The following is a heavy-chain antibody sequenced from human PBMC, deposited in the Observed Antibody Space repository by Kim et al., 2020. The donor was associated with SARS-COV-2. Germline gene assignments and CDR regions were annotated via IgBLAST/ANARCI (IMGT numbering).Heavy chain of an antibody. D-gene: IGHD2-15*01. Sequence: SETLSLTCTASGYPISSGYYWGWIRQPPGKVLEWTASIYHSGSTDYNPSLKNRVTISLDISKNQFSLRLNSVTAADTAVYYCAREGRCCSGGSCFHWGQGTLGAVSS. CDR2: IYHSGST. V-gene: IGHV4-38-2*02. CDR3: AREGRCCSGGSCFH. J-gene: IGHJ4*02. CDR1: GYPISSGYY.